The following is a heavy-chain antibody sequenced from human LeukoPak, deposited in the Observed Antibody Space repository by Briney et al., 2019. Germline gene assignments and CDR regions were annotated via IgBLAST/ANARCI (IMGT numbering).Heavy chain of an antibody. D-gene: IGHD3-10*01. CDR1: GGSFSGYY. Sequence: SETLSLTCAVYGGSFSGYYWSWIRQPPGKGLEWIGSIYYSGSTYYNPSLKSRVTISVDTSKNQFSLKLSSVTAADTAVYYCARGSLWFGEGVANMDVWGKGTTVTISS. V-gene: IGHV4-34*01. CDR3: ARGSLWFGEGVANMDV. CDR2: IYYSGST. J-gene: IGHJ6*03.